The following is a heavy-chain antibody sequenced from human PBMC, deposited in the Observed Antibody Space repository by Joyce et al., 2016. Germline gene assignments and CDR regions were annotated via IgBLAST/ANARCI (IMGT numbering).Heavy chain of an antibody. CDR1: GFTFTSYS. V-gene: IGHV3-21*02. J-gene: IGHJ4*02. CDR3: ARDLGTTGYYSVY. CDR2: ISSTSSYI. D-gene: IGHD3-22*01. Sequence: VQLVESGGGLVKPGGSLRLSCAVSGFTFTSYSMNWVRQAPGKGLEWVSYISSTSSYIYYADSVKGRFTISRDNAKSSLFLQMNSLRAEDTAVYYCARDLGTTGYYSVYWGQGTLVTVSS.